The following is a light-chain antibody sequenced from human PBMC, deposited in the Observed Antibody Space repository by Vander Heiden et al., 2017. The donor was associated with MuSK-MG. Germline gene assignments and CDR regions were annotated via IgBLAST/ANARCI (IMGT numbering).Light chain of an antibody. Sequence: QSALTQPPSASESLGQRVTLSCSVSSSYIGRHTVSWCQHLPWTAPQLRIFSDSQRASGVPDRFSGSRSGTSASLAISGLRSEVEAHYYCASGDDSLNGPYWVFGGGTKLTVL. V-gene: IGLV1-44*01. CDR2: SDS. CDR3: ASGDDSLNGPYWV. J-gene: IGLJ3*02. CDR1: SSYIGRHT.